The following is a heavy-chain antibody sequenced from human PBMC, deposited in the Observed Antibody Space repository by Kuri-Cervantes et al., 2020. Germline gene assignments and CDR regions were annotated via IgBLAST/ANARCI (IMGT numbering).Heavy chain of an antibody. CDR1: GFTFSDYY. J-gene: IGHJ3*02. CDR2: ISNSGSTI. CDR3: ARETNIAVAGTEAFDI. Sequence: LSCAASGFTFSDYYMSWIRQAPGKGLEWVSYISNSGSTIYYADSVKGRFTISRDNAKNSLYLQMNSLRAEDTAVYYCARETNIAVAGTEAFDIWGQGTMVTVSS. V-gene: IGHV3-11*01. D-gene: IGHD6-19*01.